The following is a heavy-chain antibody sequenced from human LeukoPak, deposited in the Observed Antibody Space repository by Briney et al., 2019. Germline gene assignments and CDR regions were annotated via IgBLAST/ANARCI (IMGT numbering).Heavy chain of an antibody. CDR1: GFTFSNYA. V-gene: IGHV3-23*01. CDR3: AKAARTTVTYSFDS. Sequence: GGSLRLSCAVSGFTFSNYAMVWVRQAPGKGLDWVSSISAGGGVTSNADSVKGRFTISRDNSKNTLYLQMNSLRAEDTAMYYCAKAARTTVTYSFDSWGQGTLVAVSS. D-gene: IGHD4-17*01. CDR2: ISAGGGVT. J-gene: IGHJ4*02.